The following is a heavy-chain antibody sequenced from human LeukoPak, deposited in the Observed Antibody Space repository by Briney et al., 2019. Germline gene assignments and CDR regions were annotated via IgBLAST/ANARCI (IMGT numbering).Heavy chain of an antibody. D-gene: IGHD3-22*01. CDR3: AREGYYDSSGYYPLGY. V-gene: IGHV3-23*01. J-gene: IGHJ4*02. CDR1: GFTFSSYA. Sequence: GGSLRLSCTASGFTFSSYAMSWVRQAPGKGLEWVSRISDSGGSTYYADSVKGRFTISRDNSKNTLYLQMNSLRAEDTAVYYCAREGYYDSSGYYPLGYWGQGTLVTVSS. CDR2: ISDSGGST.